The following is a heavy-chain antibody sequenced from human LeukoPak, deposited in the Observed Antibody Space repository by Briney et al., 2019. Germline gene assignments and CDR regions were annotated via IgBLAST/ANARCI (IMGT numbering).Heavy chain of an antibody. CDR1: GFTFSSYE. D-gene: IGHD6-19*01. CDR2: ISSSGSTI. CDR3: ARAPFSSGWNSPRNYYFDY. J-gene: IGHJ4*02. Sequence: GGSLRLSCAASGFTFSSYEMNWVRQAPGKGLEWVSYISSSGSTIYYADSVMGRFTISRDNAKNSLYLQMNSLRAEDTAVYYCARAPFSSGWNSPRNYYFDYWGQGTLVTVSS. V-gene: IGHV3-48*03.